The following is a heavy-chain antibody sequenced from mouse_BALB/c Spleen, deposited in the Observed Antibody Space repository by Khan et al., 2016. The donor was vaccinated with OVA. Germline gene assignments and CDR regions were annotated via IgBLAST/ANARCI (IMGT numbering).Heavy chain of an antibody. Sequence: EVQLQESGAELVRPGASVKLSCTASGFNFKDTYMHWVKQRPEQGLEWIGGIDPSNGDTKYDPKFQDKATIPTDTSSNTAYLQLSSLTSEDTAVSYYATIYDNSFPYWGQGTLVTVSA. D-gene: IGHD2-1*01. CDR1: GFNFKDTY. CDR2: IDPSNGDT. J-gene: IGHJ3*01. V-gene: IGHV14-3*02. CDR3: ATIYDNSFPY.